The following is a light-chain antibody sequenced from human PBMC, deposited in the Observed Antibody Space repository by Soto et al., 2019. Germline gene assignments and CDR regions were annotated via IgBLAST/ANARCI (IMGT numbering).Light chain of an antibody. CDR3: QQYNNWPPWT. V-gene: IGKV3-15*01. J-gene: IGKJ1*01. CDR1: QSVSSN. CDR2: GAS. Sequence: EIVMTQSPATLSVSPGERATLSCRASQSVSSNLAWYQQKPGQAPRLLIYGASTRATDIPARFSGSGSGTEFTLTISSLQYEDFAVYYCQQYNNWPPWTFGQGTKVEIK.